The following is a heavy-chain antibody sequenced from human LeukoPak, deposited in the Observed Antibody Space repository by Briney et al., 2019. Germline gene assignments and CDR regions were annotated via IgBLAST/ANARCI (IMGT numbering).Heavy chain of an antibody. CDR3: ARDNWVDC. CDR1: GLTFSKYS. V-gene: IGHV3-48*04. Sequence: GGSLRLSCAASGLTFSKYSMTWVRQAPGKGLEWVSFIDTSSTTMYYTDSVKGRFTISRDNAKNSLYLQMDSLKVEDTAVYYCARDNWVDCWGQGTLVTVSS. J-gene: IGHJ5*01. CDR2: IDTSSTTM.